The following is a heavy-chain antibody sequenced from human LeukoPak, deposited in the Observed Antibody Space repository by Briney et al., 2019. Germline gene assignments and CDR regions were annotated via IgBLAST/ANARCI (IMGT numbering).Heavy chain of an antibody. V-gene: IGHV1-69*02. CDR3: ARGIVRGFVVVPAALYGMDV. CDR1: GGTFSSYT. D-gene: IGHD2-2*01. J-gene: IGHJ6*02. CDR2: IIPILGIA. Sequence: GSSVKVSCKASGGTFSSYTISWVRQAPGQGLEWMGRIIPILGIANYAQKFQGRVTITADKSTSTAYMELSGLRSEDTAVYYCARGIVRGFVVVPAALYGMDVWGQGTTVTVSS.